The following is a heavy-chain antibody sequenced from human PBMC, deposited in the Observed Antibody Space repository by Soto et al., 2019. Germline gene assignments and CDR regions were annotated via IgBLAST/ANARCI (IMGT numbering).Heavy chain of an antibody. CDR1: GGTFSSYT. CDR3: ASGYCSSTSCYEVGGWFDP. D-gene: IGHD2-2*03. J-gene: IGHJ5*02. CDR2: IIPILGIA. V-gene: IGHV1-69*02. Sequence: GASVKVSCKASGGTFSSYTISWVRQAPGQGLEWMGRIIPILGIANYAQKFQGRVTITADKSTSTAYMELSSLRSEDTAVYYCASGYCSSTSCYEVGGWFDPWGQGTLVTVSS.